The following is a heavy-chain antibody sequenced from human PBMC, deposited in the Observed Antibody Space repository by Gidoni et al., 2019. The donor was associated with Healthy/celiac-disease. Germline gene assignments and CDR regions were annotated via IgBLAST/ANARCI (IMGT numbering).Heavy chain of an antibody. CDR3: ARDMGGGRYFDWLLRHSFDY. Sequence: QVQLVQSGAEVKKPGASVKVSCKASGYTFTSSYMHWVRQAPGQGLEWMGIINPSGGSTSYAQKFQCRVTMTRDTSTSTVYMELSSLRSEDTAVYYCARDMGGGRYFDWLLRHSFDYWGQGTLVTVSS. V-gene: IGHV1-46*01. CDR2: INPSGGST. CDR1: GYTFTSSY. D-gene: IGHD3-9*01. J-gene: IGHJ4*02.